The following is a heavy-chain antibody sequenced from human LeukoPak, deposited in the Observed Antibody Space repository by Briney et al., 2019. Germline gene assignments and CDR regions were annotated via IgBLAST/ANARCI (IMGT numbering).Heavy chain of an antibody. J-gene: IGHJ6*04. D-gene: IGHD3-10*02. CDR1: GFTFSSYE. V-gene: IGHV3-48*03. CDR3: AELGITMIGGV. Sequence: GGSLRLSCAASGFTFSSYEMNWVRQGPGKGLEWVSYISPTGSTMYYADSVKGRFTISRDNAKNSLYLQMNSLRVEDTAVYYCAELGITMIGGVWGKGTTVTISS. CDR2: ISPTGSTM.